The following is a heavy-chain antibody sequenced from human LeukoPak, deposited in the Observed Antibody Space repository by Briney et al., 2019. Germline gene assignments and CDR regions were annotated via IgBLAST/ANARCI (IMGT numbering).Heavy chain of an antibody. J-gene: IGHJ4*02. CDR3: AKERGDSINSYFDF. CDR1: GFTFSSYG. D-gene: IGHD3-22*01. Sequence: PGGSLRLSCAASGFTFSSYGMHWVRQAPGKGLEWVAFIRYDGSNKYYADSVKGRFTISRDNSKNTLYLQMNSLRAEDTAVYYCAKERGDSINSYFDFWGQGTLVTVSS. CDR2: IRYDGSNK. V-gene: IGHV3-30*02.